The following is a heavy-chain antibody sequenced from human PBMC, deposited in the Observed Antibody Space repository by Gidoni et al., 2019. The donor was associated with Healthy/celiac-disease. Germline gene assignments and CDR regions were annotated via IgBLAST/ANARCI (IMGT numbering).Heavy chain of an antibody. D-gene: IGHD6-6*01. CDR3: ARDGGSSSFYFDY. J-gene: IGHJ4*02. CDR1: GFTFSSYG. CDR2: IWYDGSNK. V-gene: IGHV3-33*01. Sequence: QVQLVESGGGVVQPGRSLRLSCAASGFTFSSYGMHWVRQAPGKGLEWVAVIWYDGSNKYYADSVKGRFTISRENSKNTLYLQMNSLRAEETAVYYCARDGGSSSFYFDYWGQGTLVTVSS.